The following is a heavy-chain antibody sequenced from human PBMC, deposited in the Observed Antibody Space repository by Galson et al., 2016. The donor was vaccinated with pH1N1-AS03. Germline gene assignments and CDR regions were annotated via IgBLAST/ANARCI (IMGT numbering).Heavy chain of an antibody. Sequence: ETLSLTCGVSGASVRSGDYYWNWIRQPPGKTLEWIAYIDYTGNPKYNPSLRSRVTISLDTSKNRFSLQMRSMTAAATAVFYCASALRGGYSDYVTLNVWGQGTTVIVSS. CDR3: ASALRGGYSDYVTLNV. CDR1: GASVRSGDYY. V-gene: IGHV4-61*08. D-gene: IGHD4-11*01. J-gene: IGHJ6*02. CDR2: IDYTGNP.